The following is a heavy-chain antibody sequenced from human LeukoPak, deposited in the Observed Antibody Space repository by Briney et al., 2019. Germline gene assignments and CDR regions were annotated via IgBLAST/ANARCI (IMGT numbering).Heavy chain of an antibody. CDR2: VSGSGGST. V-gene: IGHV3-23*01. CDR1: AFTSSSYG. CDR3: AKDSWSLITFNWFDP. Sequence: GSLRLSCAASAFTSSSYGMSWFRQAPGKGLQWVSAVSGSGGSTSYADSVKGRFTIPRDNSKNTLHLQVNSLRAEDTAVYYCAKDSWSLITFNWFDPWGQGTLVSVSS. J-gene: IGHJ5*02.